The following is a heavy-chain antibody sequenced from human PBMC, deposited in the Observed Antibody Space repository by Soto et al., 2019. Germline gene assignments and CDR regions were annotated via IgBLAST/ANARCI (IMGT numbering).Heavy chain of an antibody. V-gene: IGHV1-18*01. CDR1: GYTFTSYG. Sequence: ASVKVSCKASGYTFTSYGISWVRQAPGQGLEWMGWISAYNGNTNYAQKLQGRVTMTTDTSTSTAYMELRSLRSDDTAVYYCARAEYCSSTSCYFDYWGQGTLVTVSS. J-gene: IGHJ4*02. CDR2: ISAYNGNT. CDR3: ARAEYCSSTSCYFDY. D-gene: IGHD2-2*01.